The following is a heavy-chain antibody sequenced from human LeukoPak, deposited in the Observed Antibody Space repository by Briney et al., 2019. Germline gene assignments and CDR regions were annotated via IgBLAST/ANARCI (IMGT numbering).Heavy chain of an antibody. V-gene: IGHV4-4*07. CDR1: GGSISSYY. Sequence: SETLSLTCTVSGGSISSYYWSWIRQPAGKGLEWIGRIYTSGSTNYNPSLKSRVTISVDTSKNQFSLKLSSVTAADTAVYYCARGDYDFWSGYSYFDYWGQGTLVTVSS. J-gene: IGHJ4*02. D-gene: IGHD3-3*01. CDR3: ARGDYDFWSGYSYFDY. CDR2: IYTSGST.